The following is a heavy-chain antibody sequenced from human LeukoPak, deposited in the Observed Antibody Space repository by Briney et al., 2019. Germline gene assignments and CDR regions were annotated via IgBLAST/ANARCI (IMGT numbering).Heavy chain of an antibody. D-gene: IGHD3-9*01. CDR3: ALGLVTDY. CDR1: GFTVSSNF. Sequence: GGSLRLSCAASGFTVSSNFMSWVCQAPGKGLEWVSVIYSGGSTYYADSVKGRFTISRDNSKNTLYLQMNSLRVEDTAVYYCALGLVTDYWGQGTLVTVSS. CDR2: IYSGGST. J-gene: IGHJ4*02. V-gene: IGHV3-66*01.